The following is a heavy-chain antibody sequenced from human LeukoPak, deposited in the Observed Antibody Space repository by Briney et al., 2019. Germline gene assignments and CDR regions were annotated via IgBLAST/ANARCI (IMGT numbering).Heavy chain of an antibody. V-gene: IGHV3-21*01. CDR1: GFTFSSYS. D-gene: IGHD5-18*01. Sequence: PGGSLRLSCAASGFTFSSYSMNWVRQAPGKGLEWVSSISSSSSYIYYADSVKGRFTISRDNAKNSLYLQMNSLRAEDTAVYYCARDLSYGYSYVIDAFDIWGQGTMVTVSS. J-gene: IGHJ3*02. CDR3: ARDLSYGYSYVIDAFDI. CDR2: ISSSSSYI.